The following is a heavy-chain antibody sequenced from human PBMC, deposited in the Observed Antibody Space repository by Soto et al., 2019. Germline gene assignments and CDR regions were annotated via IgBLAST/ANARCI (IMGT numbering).Heavy chain of an antibody. J-gene: IGHJ4*02. CDR2: ISSSSSYI. CDR3: ARGGSGYHDY. CDR1: GFTFSSYS. V-gene: IGHV3-21*01. D-gene: IGHD5-12*01. Sequence: EVQLVESGGGLVKPGGSLRLSCAASGFTFSSYSMNWVRQAPGKGLEWVSSISSSSSYIYYADSVKGRFTISRHNAKNSLYLQMNSLRAEDTAVYYCARGGSGYHDYWGQGTLVTVSS.